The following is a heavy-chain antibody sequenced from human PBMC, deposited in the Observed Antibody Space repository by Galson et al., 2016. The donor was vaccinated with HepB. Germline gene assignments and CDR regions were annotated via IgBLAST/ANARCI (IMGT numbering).Heavy chain of an antibody. CDR1: GFTFSNYA. D-gene: IGHD6-19*01. J-gene: IGHJ4*01. CDR3: VREPRGAGWGFDY. V-gene: IGHV3-33*01. CDR2: IWPDGSEQ. Sequence: SLRLSCAASGFTFSNYAMHWVRQAPGKGLEWVAVIWPDGSEQYYADSVKGRFTISRDNSDNTVSLQMDSLRAEDTSVYYCVREPRGAGWGFDYWGQGTQVAVSS.